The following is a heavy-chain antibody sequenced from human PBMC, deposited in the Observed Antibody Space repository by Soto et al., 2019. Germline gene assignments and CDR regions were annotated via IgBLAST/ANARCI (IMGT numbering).Heavy chain of an antibody. CDR1: GFTFSSYS. V-gene: IGHV3-48*01. J-gene: IGHJ1*01. CDR3: ARVSSGWYAEYFQH. D-gene: IGHD6-19*01. Sequence: GGSLRLSCAASGFTFSSYSMNWVRQAPGKGLEWVSYISSSSSTIYYADSVKGRFTISRDNAKNSLYLQMNSLRAEDTAVYYCARVSSGWYAEYFQHWGQGTLVTSPQ. CDR2: ISSSSSTI.